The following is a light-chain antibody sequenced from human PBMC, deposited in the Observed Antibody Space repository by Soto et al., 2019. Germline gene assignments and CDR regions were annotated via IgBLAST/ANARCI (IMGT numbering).Light chain of an antibody. CDR2: EGS. Sequence: QSALTQPASVSGSPGQSITISGTGTSSDVGSYNLVSWYQQHPGKAPKLMIYEGSKRPSGVSNRFSGSKSGNTASLTISGLQAEDEADYYCCSYAGSSTHVVFGGGTQLTVL. V-gene: IGLV2-23*01. J-gene: IGLJ2*01. CDR3: CSYAGSSTHVV. CDR1: SSDVGSYNL.